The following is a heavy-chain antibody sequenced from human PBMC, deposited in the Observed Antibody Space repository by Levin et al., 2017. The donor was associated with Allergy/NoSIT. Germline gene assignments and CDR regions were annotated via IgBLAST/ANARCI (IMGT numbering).Heavy chain of an antibody. V-gene: IGHV3-30-3*01. CDR2: ISYDGSNK. D-gene: IGHD3-16*01. CDR1: GFTFSSYA. CDR3: ARIFYDYRDY. J-gene: IGHJ4*02. Sequence: GGSLRLSCAASGFTFSSYAMHWVRQAPGKGLEWVAVISYDGSNKYYADSVKGRFTISRDNSKNTLYLQMNSLRAEDTAVYYCARIFYDYRDYWGQGTLVTVSS.